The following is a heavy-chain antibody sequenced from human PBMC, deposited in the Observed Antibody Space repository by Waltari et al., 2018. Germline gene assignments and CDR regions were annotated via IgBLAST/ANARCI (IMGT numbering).Heavy chain of an antibody. CDR2: ISSSSSYI. CDR3: ARAGSYYYYMDV. J-gene: IGHJ6*03. D-gene: IGHD1-26*01. CDR1: GFTFSSYS. Sequence: EVQLVESGGGLVKPGGSLRLSGAASGFTFSSYSMNWVRQAPGKGLEWVSSISSSSSYIYYADSVKGRFTISRDNAKNSLYLQMNSLRAEDTAVYYCARAGSYYYYMDVWGKGTTVTVSS. V-gene: IGHV3-21*01.